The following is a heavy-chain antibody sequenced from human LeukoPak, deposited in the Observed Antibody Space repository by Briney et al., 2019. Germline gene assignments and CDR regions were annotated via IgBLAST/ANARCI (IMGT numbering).Heavy chain of an antibody. Sequence: PVKVSCKASGGTFSSYAISWVRQAPGQGLEWMGGIIPIFGTANYAQKFQGRVTITADKSTSTAYMELSSLRSEDTAVYYCAQAHQLSGWYEGFDYWGQGTLVTVSS. J-gene: IGHJ4*02. CDR3: AQAHQLSGWYEGFDY. CDR1: GGTFSSYA. V-gene: IGHV1-69*06. D-gene: IGHD6-19*01. CDR2: IIPIFGTA.